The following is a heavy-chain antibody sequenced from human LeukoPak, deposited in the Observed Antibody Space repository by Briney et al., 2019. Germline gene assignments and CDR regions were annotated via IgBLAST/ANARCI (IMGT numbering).Heavy chain of an antibody. J-gene: IGHJ4*02. CDR3: ARHYDSSGYSVFDY. Sequence: NTSETLSLTCTVSGGSISSYYWCWIRQPPGKGLEWIGYIYYSGSTNYNPSLKSRVTISVDTSKNQFSLKLSSVTAADTAVYYCARHYDSSGYSVFDYWGQGTLVTVSS. CDR1: GGSISSYY. D-gene: IGHD3-22*01. CDR2: IYYSGST. V-gene: IGHV4-59*08.